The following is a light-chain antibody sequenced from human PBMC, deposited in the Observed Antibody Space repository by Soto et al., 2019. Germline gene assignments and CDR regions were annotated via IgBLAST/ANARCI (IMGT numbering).Light chain of an antibody. J-gene: IGKJ5*01. V-gene: IGKV3-20*01. Sequence: EVVMTQSPATLSVSPGERATLSCRASESVSRNLAWYQQKPGQAPRLLIYDASTRATGIPDRFSGGGSGTDFTLTISRLEPEDFAVYHCQQYGSSPLITFGQGTRLEI. CDR2: DAS. CDR3: QQYGSSPLIT. CDR1: ESVSRN.